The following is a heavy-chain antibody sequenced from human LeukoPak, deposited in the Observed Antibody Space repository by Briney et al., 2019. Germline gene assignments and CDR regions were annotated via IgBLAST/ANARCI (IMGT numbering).Heavy chain of an antibody. CDR2: INHSGST. D-gene: IGHD3-9*01. V-gene: IGHV4-34*01. CDR1: GGSLSGYY. J-gene: IGHJ3*02. CDR3: ARGRLILRYFLGAFDI. Sequence: SETLSLTCAVYGGSLSGYYWSWIRQPPGKGLEWIGEINHSGSTNCNPSLKSRVTISVDTSKNHFSLKLSSVTAADTAVYYCARGRLILRYFLGAFDIWGQGTMVTVSS.